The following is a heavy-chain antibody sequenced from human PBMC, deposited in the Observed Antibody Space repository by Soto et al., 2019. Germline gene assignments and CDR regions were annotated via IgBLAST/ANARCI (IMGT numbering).Heavy chain of an antibody. V-gene: IGHV1-69*12. D-gene: IGHD3-16*01. CDR2: IIPIFGTA. J-gene: IGHJ5*02. Sequence: QVQLVQSGAEVKKPGSSVKVSCKASGGTFSSYAISWVRQAPGQGLEWMGGIIPIFGTANYAQKFQGRVTITADESTSTAYMELGSLRSEDTAVYYCASGPHGDGGEDNWFDPWGQGTLVTVSS. CDR3: ASGPHGDGGEDNWFDP. CDR1: GGTFSSYA.